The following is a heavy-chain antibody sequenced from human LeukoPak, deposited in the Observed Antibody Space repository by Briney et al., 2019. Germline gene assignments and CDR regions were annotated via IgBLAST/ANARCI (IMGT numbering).Heavy chain of an antibody. V-gene: IGHV4-59*01. CDR3: ARGGPTVANVDGWFDP. J-gene: IGHJ5*02. D-gene: IGHD4-23*01. CDR2: IYYSGST. CDR1: GGSISSYY. Sequence: SETLSLTCTVSGGSISSYYWSWIRQPPGKGLEWIGYIYYSGSTNYNPSLKSRVTISVDTSKNQFSLKLSSVTAADTAVYYCARGGPTVANVDGWFDPWGQGTLVTVSS.